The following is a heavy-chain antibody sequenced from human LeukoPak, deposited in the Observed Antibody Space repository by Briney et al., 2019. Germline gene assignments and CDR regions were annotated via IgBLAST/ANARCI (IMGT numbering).Heavy chain of an antibody. Sequence: PGRSLRLSCAASGFTFSSYAMHWVRQAPGKGLEWVAVISYDGSNKYYADSVKGRFTISRDNSKNTLYLQMNSLRAEDTAVYYCARAGGIWFGEYYFDYWGQGTLVTVSS. CDR2: ISYDGSNK. D-gene: IGHD3-10*01. CDR1: GFTFSSYA. CDR3: ARAGGIWFGEYYFDY. V-gene: IGHV3-30-3*01. J-gene: IGHJ4*02.